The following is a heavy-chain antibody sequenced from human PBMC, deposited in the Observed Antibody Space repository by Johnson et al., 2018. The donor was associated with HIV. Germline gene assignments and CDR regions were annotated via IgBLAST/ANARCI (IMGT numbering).Heavy chain of an antibody. D-gene: IGHD6-19*01. Sequence: VQLVESGGGLVKPGGSLRLSCAASGFTFGSYAMNWVRQAPGKGLEWVSAISGSGGSTYYADSVKGRFTISRDNSKNSLFLQMNSLRVEDTAVYYCARSGGYPNAFDMWGQGTLVTVPA. CDR3: ARSGGYPNAFDM. J-gene: IGHJ3*02. V-gene: IGHV3-23*04. CDR2: ISGSGGST. CDR1: GFTFGSYA.